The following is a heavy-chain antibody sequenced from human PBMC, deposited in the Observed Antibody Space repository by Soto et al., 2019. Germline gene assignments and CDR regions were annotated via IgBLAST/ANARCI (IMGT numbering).Heavy chain of an antibody. CDR1: GGSFSSYA. Sequence: SVKVSCKASGGSFSSYAISWVRQAPGQGLEWMGGIIPIFGTANYAQKFQGRVTITADKSTSSAYMELSSLRSEDTAVYYCARDSGSYSYHYYGLDVWGQGTTVTVSS. CDR3: ARDSGSYSYHYYGLDV. V-gene: IGHV1-69*06. CDR2: IIPIFGTA. J-gene: IGHJ6*02. D-gene: IGHD1-26*01.